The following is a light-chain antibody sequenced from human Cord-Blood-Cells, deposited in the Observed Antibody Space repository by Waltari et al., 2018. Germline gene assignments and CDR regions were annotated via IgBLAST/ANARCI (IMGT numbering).Light chain of an antibody. Sequence: NQLTQTPPSLSASVQSSVPFTCRASQSISSYLNWYQQKPGKAPKLLIYAASSLQSGVPSRFSGSGSGTDFTLTISSLQPEDFATYYCQQSYSTPFTFGPGTKVDIK. J-gene: IGKJ3*01. CDR1: QSISSY. CDR2: AAS. CDR3: QQSYSTPFT. V-gene: IGKV1-39*01.